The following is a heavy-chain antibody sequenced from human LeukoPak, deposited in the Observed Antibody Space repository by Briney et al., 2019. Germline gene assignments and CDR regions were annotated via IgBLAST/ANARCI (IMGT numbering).Heavy chain of an antibody. CDR2: ISSGSTYM. Sequence: GGSLRLSCAASGFTFSSYSMNWVRQAPGKGLEWVSSISSGSTYMYYADSVKGRFTISRDNAKNSLYLQMNSLRAEDTAVYYCARADDYGDCLPDYWGQGTLVTVSS. D-gene: IGHD4-17*01. J-gene: IGHJ4*02. CDR1: GFTFSSYS. CDR3: ARADDYGDCLPDY. V-gene: IGHV3-21*01.